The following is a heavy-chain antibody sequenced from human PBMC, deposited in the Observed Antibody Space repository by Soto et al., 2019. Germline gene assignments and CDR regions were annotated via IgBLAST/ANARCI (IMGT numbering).Heavy chain of an antibody. D-gene: IGHD3-9*01. J-gene: IGHJ4*02. Sequence: PGGSLRLSCAASGFTFSSYSISWVRQAPGKGLEWVSSISSSSSYIYYADSVKGRFTISRDNAKNSLYLQMNSLRAEDTAVYYCAGGLRYFDWLFDYWGQGTLVTVSS. V-gene: IGHV3-21*01. CDR2: ISSSSSYI. CDR3: AGGLRYFDWLFDY. CDR1: GFTFSSYS.